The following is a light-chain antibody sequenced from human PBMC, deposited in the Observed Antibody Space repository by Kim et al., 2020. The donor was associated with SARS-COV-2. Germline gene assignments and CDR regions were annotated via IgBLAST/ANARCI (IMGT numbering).Light chain of an antibody. CDR3: LQYNNWPRT. Sequence: VSPEERATLSCRASQSVSHNLAWYQQKPGQTPRLLISGASARATGSPVRFSGGGSGTEFTLTISSLQSEDFAVYYCLQYNNWPRTFGQGTKVDIK. J-gene: IGKJ1*01. CDR2: GAS. CDR1: QSVSHN. V-gene: IGKV3-15*01.